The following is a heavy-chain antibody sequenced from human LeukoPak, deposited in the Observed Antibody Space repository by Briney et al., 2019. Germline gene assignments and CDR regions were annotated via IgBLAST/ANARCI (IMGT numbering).Heavy chain of an antibody. D-gene: IGHD4-23*01. J-gene: IGHJ4*02. CDR3: VGYYVGKFDY. CDR1: GFVVSDNY. CDR2: IYTSGIT. Sequence: GGSLRLSCAASGFVVSDNYMSGVRQAPGQGLEWVSLIYTSGITKYTDSVKGRFTISRDNAKNTLYLQMNTLSAEDTAVYYCVGYYVGKFDYWGQGTLVTVSS. V-gene: IGHV3-53*05.